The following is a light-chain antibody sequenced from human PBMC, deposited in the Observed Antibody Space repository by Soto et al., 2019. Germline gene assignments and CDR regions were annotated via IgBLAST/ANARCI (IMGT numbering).Light chain of an antibody. J-gene: IGKJ4*01. CDR1: QSVSSSY. V-gene: IGKV3-20*01. CDR2: GAS. CDR3: QHYNNWPFT. Sequence: EIVLTQSPGTLSLSPGERATLSCRASQSVSSSYLAWYQQKGGQAPRLLIYGASRRATGIPDRFSGSGSGTDFTLTISRLEPEDFAVYYCQHYNNWPFTFGGGTKVEIQ.